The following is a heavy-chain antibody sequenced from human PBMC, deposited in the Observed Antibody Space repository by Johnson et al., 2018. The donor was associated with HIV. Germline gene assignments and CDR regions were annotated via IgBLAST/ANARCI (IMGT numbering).Heavy chain of an antibody. CDR2: LYSDGRT. CDR1: GFTVSSTY. V-gene: IGHV3-53*01. Sequence: VQLVESGGDLIQPGGSLRLSCAASGFTVSSTYMSWVRQAPGKGLEWLSVLYSDGRTFYADSVTGRFTIPRDNSKNTLYRQMTSLRTEDTAVYYCARDAVAAANAFDIWGQGTMVTVSS. D-gene: IGHD6-19*01. CDR3: ARDAVAAANAFDI. J-gene: IGHJ3*02.